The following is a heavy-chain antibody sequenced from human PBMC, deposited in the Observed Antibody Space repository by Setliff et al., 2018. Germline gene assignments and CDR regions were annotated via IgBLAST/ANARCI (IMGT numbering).Heavy chain of an antibody. CDR3: AAVGIDAGGGWFDP. D-gene: IGHD1-26*01. CDR2: IYYRGTT. Sequence: KSSETLSLTCTVSGDFIRDYYWNWIRQSPGKGLEWIGYIYYRGTTNYNSSLKSRVTISIDMSKNQFSLKLSSATAADTAVYFCAAVGIDAGGGWFDPWGHGIPVTVSS. CDR1: GDFIRDYY. V-gene: IGHV4-59*01. J-gene: IGHJ5*02.